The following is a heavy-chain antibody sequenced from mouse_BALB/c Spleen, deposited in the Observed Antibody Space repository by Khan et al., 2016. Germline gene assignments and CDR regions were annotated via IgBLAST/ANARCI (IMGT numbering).Heavy chain of an antibody. CDR2: INPSTGYT. CDR1: GYTFTSYW. J-gene: IGHJ2*01. D-gene: IGHD2-10*02. CDR3: ARSEYGIKYYFDY. Sequence: QVQLQQSGAELAKPGASVKMSCKASGYTFTSYWMHWVKQRPGQGLEWIGYINPSTGYTEYNQKFKDKATLTADKSSSTAYMQLSSLTSEDSAVYYCARSEYGIKYYFDYWGQGTTLTVSS. V-gene: IGHV1-7*01.